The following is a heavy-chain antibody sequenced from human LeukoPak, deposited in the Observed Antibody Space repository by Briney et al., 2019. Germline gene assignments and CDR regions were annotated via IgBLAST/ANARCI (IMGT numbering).Heavy chain of an antibody. CDR1: GGSISSSRYF. D-gene: IGHD3-22*01. Sequence: SETLSLTCTVSGGSISSSRYFWGWIRQPPGKGLEGIGSIYYSGSTYYNPSLKSRATISVDTSKNPFSLKLSSVTAAETAVYYCARHYYDSSGYFASGSDYFDYWGQGTLVTVSS. CDR2: IYYSGST. J-gene: IGHJ4*02. CDR3: ARHYYDSSGYFASGSDYFDY. V-gene: IGHV4-39*01.